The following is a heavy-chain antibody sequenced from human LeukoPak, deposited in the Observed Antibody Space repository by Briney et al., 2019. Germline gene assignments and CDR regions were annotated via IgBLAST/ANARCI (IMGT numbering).Heavy chain of an antibody. V-gene: IGHV4-59*08. Sequence: PPESLSLTCTLSRDSPSMKYWTWGRQPPGKGLENIGYVHYTVYTDYNTSIESRLTISIETSRNQFSLNLSSVTAADTAVYYCARLMPMVLTGERYFYHPLDVWGKGTTVTVSS. CDR3: ARLMPMVLTGERYFYHPLDV. J-gene: IGHJ6*04. D-gene: IGHD3-9*01. CDR2: VHYTVYT. CDR1: RDSPSMKY.